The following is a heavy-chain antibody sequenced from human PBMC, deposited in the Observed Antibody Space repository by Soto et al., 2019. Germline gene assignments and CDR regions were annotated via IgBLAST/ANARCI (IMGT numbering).Heavy chain of an antibody. CDR1: GYTFTSYG. CDR2: ISAYNGNT. V-gene: IGHV1-18*01. CDR3: AREQRDYSSGWRLYSGSYELDY. J-gene: IGHJ4*02. D-gene: IGHD1-26*01. Sequence: QVQLVQSGAEVKKPGASVKVSCKASGYTFTSYGISWVRQAPGQGLEWMGWISAYNGNTNYAQKLQGRVTMTTDTATSTAYMELRSLRSDDTAVYYCAREQRDYSSGWRLYSGSYELDYWGQGTLVTVSS.